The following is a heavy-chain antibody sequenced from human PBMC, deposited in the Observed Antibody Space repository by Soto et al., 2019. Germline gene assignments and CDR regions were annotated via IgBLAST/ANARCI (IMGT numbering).Heavy chain of an antibody. CDR2: ISGSGGST. CDR3: ELIAAAGLFHPDAFDI. J-gene: IGHJ3*02. CDR1: GFTFSSYA. Sequence: PGGSLRLSCAASGFTFSSYAMSWVRQAPGKGLEWVSAISGSGGSTYYADSVKGRFTISRDNSKNTLYLQMNSLRAEDTAVYYCELIAAAGLFHPDAFDIWGQGTMVTVSS. V-gene: IGHV3-23*01. D-gene: IGHD6-13*01.